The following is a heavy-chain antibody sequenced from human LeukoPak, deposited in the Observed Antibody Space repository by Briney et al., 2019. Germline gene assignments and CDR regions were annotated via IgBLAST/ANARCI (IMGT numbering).Heavy chain of an antibody. CDR1: GFTFSSYA. J-gene: IGHJ4*02. V-gene: IGHV3-23*01. CDR2: ISASGGST. CDR3: AKGYCSSTNCKESFFDY. Sequence: PGGSLRLSCAASGFTFSSYAKNWVRHAPGKGLEWVSTISASGGSTYYFVKGRFTISRDNSKNTLYLQMNSLRAEDTAVYYCAKGYCSSTNCKESFFDYWGQGTLVTVSS. D-gene: IGHD2-2*01.